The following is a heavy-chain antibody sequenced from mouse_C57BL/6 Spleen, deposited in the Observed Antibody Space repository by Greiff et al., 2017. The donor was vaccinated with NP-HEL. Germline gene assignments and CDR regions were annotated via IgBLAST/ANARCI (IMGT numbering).Heavy chain of an antibody. CDR3: TTYYSNPFAY. Sequence: DVQLVESGAELVRPGASVKLSCTASGFNIKDDYMHWVKQRPEQGLEWIGWIDPENGDTEYASKFQGKATITADTSSNTAYLQLSSLTSEDTAVYYCTTYYSNPFAYWGQGTLVTVSA. CDR2: IDPENGDT. J-gene: IGHJ3*01. CDR1: GFNIKDDY. D-gene: IGHD2-5*01. V-gene: IGHV14-4*01.